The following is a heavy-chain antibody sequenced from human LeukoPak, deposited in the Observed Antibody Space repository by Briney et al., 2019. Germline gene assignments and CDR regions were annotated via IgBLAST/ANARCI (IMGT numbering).Heavy chain of an antibody. V-gene: IGHV5-51*01. J-gene: IGHJ4*02. CDR2: IYPGDSDT. D-gene: IGHD6-13*01. CDR3: ARRRAGYSSSWYPNYFDY. Sequence: GASLQISCNGSGYSFTSYWIGWVRQMPGKGLEWMGIIYPGDSDTRYSPSFQGQVTISADKSISTAYLQWSSLKASDTAMYYCARRRAGYSSSWYPNYFDYWGQGTLVTVSS. CDR1: GYSFTSYW.